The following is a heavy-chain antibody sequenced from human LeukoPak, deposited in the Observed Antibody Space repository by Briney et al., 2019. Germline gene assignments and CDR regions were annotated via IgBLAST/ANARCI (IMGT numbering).Heavy chain of an antibody. Sequence: KPGGSLRLSCAASGFSFSSYTMNWVRQAPGKGLEWVSIISSSSSYIYYADSVKGRFTISRDNAKNALYLQMNSLRAEDTGVYYCARATFSSSGHSYWGQGTLVTVSS. D-gene: IGHD6-13*01. CDR2: ISSSSSYI. V-gene: IGHV3-21*01. CDR1: GFSFSSYT. CDR3: ARATFSSSGHSY. J-gene: IGHJ4*02.